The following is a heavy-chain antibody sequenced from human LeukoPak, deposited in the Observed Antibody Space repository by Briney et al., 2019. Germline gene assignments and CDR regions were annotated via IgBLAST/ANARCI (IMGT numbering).Heavy chain of an antibody. CDR1: GYTFAGYF. D-gene: IGHD1-26*01. Sequence: GASVKVSCKASGYTFAGYFIHWVRQAPGQGLEWMGRINPSSGDTEYAPKFQGWVTMTRDTSISTAYVEVRRLISDDTAVYYCARDLASTSNWEFDYWGQGTLVIVSS. J-gene: IGHJ4*02. V-gene: IGHV1-2*04. CDR3: ARDLASTSNWEFDY. CDR2: INPSSGDT.